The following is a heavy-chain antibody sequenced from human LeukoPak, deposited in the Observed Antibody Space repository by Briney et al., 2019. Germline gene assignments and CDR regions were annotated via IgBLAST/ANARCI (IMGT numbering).Heavy chain of an antibody. V-gene: IGHV4-61*02. D-gene: IGHD4-17*01. Sequence: PSETLSLTCTVSGGSISSGSYYWSWIRQPAGKGLEWIGRIYTSGSTNYNPSLKSRVTISVDTSKNQFSLKLRSVTAADTAVYYCARGPTTMTRAFDYWGQGTLVTVSS. CDR1: GGSISSGSYY. CDR3: ARGPTTMTRAFDY. CDR2: IYTSGST. J-gene: IGHJ4*02.